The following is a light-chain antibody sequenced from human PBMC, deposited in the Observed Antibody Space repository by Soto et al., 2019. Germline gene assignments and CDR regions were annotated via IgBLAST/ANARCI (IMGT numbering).Light chain of an antibody. J-gene: IGKJ4*01. Sequence: DIHMTQSPSSLSASVLDIVTITCRASQSISSYLNWYQQKPGKAPNLLIYAASTVQSGVPSRFSGSGSGTDFTLTIRSLQPEDFATYYCQQSYTTPLTFGGGTKVDIK. CDR1: QSISSY. V-gene: IGKV1-39*01. CDR2: AAS. CDR3: QQSYTTPLT.